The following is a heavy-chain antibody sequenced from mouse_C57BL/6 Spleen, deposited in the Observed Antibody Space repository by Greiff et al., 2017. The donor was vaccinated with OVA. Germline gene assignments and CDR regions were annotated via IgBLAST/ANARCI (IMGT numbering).Heavy chain of an antibody. V-gene: IGHV1-5*01. CDR3: TRSKEYGNCYFDY. Sequence: EVQLQQSGTVLARPGASVKMSCKTSGYTFTSYWMHWVKQRPGQGLEWIGAIYPGNSDTSYNQKFKGKAKLTAVTSASTAYMELSSLTNEDSAVYYCTRSKEYGNCYFDYWGQGTTLTVSS. CDR2: IYPGNSDT. J-gene: IGHJ2*01. D-gene: IGHD2-10*02. CDR1: GYTFTSYW.